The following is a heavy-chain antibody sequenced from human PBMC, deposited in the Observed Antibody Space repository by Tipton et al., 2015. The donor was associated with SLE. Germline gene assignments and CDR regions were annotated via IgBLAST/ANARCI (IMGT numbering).Heavy chain of an antibody. Sequence: TLSLTCTVSGGSISSYYWSWIRQPPGKGLEWIGYIYYSGSTNYNPSLKSRVTISVDTSKNQFSLKLSSVTAADTAVYYCARVADYYGSGHYYYYMDVWGKGPTVTVSS. V-gene: IGHV4-59*01. J-gene: IGHJ6*03. CDR2: IYYSGST. CDR1: GGSISSYY. CDR3: ARVADYYGSGHYYYYMDV. D-gene: IGHD3-10*01.